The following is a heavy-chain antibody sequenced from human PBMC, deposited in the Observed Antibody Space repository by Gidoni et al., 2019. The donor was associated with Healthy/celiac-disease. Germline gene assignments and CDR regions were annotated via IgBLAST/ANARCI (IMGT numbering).Heavy chain of an antibody. CDR2: IYYSGGT. J-gene: IGHJ2*01. CDR3: AIIKVAFGYFDL. Sequence: QLQLQESGPGLVKPSETLSLTCTVSGGSISSSSYYWGWIRQPPGKGLEWIGRIYYSGGTYYNPSLKSRVTISVDTSKNQFSLKLSSVTAADTAVYYCAIIKVAFGYFDLWGRGTLVTVSS. CDR1: GGSISSSSYY. V-gene: IGHV4-39*01. D-gene: IGHD5-12*01.